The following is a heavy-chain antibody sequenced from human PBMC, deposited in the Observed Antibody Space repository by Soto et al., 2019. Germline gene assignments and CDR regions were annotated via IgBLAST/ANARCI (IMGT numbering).Heavy chain of an antibody. Sequence: EVQLVESGGGLVQPGGSLRLSCAASGFIFSAYPMHWFRQAPGKGLEYVSAIRTNGGSTYYANSVKGRFTISRDNSKNTLYLQMRSLSSEVMAIYYCARGDDYVPFDSWGQGTVVTVSS. CDR1: GFIFSAYP. V-gene: IGHV3-64*01. CDR3: ARGDDYVPFDS. J-gene: IGHJ4*02. CDR2: IRTNGGST. D-gene: IGHD4-17*01.